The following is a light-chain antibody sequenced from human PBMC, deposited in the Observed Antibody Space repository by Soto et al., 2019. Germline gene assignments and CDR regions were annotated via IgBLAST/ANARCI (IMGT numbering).Light chain of an antibody. CDR1: SSNIGSNI. CDR2: TNY. CDR3: AAWDFSLNVVV. V-gene: IGLV1-44*01. J-gene: IGLJ2*01. Sequence: QAVLTQPPSASGTPGQSVTISCSGSSSNIGSNIVNWYQQLPETAPKLLIYTNYQRPSGVPDRFSGSKSGTSASLAISALQSEDEADYYRAAWDFSLNVVVFGGGTEGTVL.